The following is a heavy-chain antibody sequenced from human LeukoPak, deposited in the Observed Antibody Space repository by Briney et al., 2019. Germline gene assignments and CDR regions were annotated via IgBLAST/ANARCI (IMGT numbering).Heavy chain of an antibody. V-gene: IGHV4-30-4*01. CDR3: ARVPYGNSYYYYYGMDV. CDR1: GGSISSGDYY. CDR2: IYYSGST. D-gene: IGHD4-23*01. J-gene: IGHJ6*02. Sequence: PSETLSLTCTVSGGSISSGDYYWSWIRQPPGKGLEWIGYIYYSGSTHYNPSLKSRVTISVDTSKNQFSLKLSSVTAADTAVYYCARVPYGNSYYYYYGMDVWGQGTTVTVSS.